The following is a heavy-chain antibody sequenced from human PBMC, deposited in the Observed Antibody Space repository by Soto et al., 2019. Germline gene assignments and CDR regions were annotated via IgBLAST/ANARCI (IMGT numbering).Heavy chain of an antibody. CDR3: ARDPLIVAVSSDYGMDV. CDR1: GYTFTNYG. V-gene: IGHV1-18*01. D-gene: IGHD2-21*01. CDR2: INVYNGNT. J-gene: IGHJ6*02. Sequence: GASVKVSCKASGYTFTNYGINWVRQAPGQGLEWMGWINVYNGNTNYAQSLQGRVTMTTDTSTNTAYMELRSLRSDDTAVYYCARDPLIVAVSSDYGMDVWGRGTTVTVSS.